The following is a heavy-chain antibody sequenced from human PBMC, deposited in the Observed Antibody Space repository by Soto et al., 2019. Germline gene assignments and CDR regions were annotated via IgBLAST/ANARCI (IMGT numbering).Heavy chain of an antibody. CDR2: ISYAGSNK. D-gene: IGHD1-1*01. V-gene: IGHV3-30*18. Sequence: QVQLVQSGGGVVQPGRSLRLSCAASRFTFSSYGMHWVRQAPGKGLEWVAFISYAGSNKYYADSVKGRFTISSDTSKNTLYLQMNSLRAEDTAVYYGAKDVELERPYGMDVWGQGTTVTVSS. CDR1: RFTFSSYG. J-gene: IGHJ6*02. CDR3: AKDVELERPYGMDV.